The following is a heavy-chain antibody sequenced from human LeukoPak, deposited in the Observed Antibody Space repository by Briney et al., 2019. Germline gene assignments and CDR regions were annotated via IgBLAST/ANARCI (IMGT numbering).Heavy chain of an antibody. CDR2: ISASGGTT. J-gene: IGHJ6*03. D-gene: IGHD2-2*02. V-gene: IGHV3-23*01. CDR1: RLTFSNYS. CDR3: ANSIPGLYYYYYLDV. Sequence: GSLRLSCAASRLTFSNYSMSWVRQAPGKGLEWVSGISASGGTTYYADSVNGRFTISRANSKNTPHLQMSSLRAEDTAVYFCANSIPGLYYYYYLDVWGKGTTVTVSS.